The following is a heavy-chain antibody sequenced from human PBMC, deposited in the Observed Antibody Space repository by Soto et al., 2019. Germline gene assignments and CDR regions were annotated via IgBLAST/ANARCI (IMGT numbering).Heavy chain of an antibody. J-gene: IGHJ4*02. CDR1: GYTFTSYY. CDR2: INPSGGST. Sequence: GASVKVSCKASGYTFTSYYMHWVRQAPGQGLEWMGIINPSGGSTSYAQKIQGRVTMTRNKSTSTDNIELSNLRYEDTAVYYCARPWYSSSWPLFDYWGQGTLVTVSS. CDR3: ARPWYSSSWPLFDY. V-gene: IGHV1-46*03. D-gene: IGHD6-13*01.